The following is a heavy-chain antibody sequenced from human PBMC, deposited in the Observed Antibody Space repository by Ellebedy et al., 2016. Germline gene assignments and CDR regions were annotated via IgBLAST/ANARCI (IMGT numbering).Heavy chain of an antibody. CDR2: INPNSGGT. V-gene: IGHV1-2*02. CDR3: ARSLAAAGTSDY. Sequence: ASVKVSXXASGYTFTSYGISWVRQAPGQGLEWMGWINPNSGGTNYAQKFQGRVTMTRDTSISTAYMELSRLRSDDTAVYYCARSLAAAGTSDYWGQGTLVTVSS. J-gene: IGHJ4*02. CDR1: GYTFTSYG. D-gene: IGHD6-13*01.